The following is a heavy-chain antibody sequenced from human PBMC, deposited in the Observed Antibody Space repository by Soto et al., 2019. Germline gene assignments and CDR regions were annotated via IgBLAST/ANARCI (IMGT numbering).Heavy chain of an antibody. CDR1: GFTFSNYG. Sequence: QPGGSLRLSCAASGFTFSNYGIHWVRQAPGKGLEWVAIIWYDGSNKYYADSVKGRFTISRDNSKNTVYLQMNSLRAEDTAVYYCARDDYYYYYGMDVWGQGTTVTVS. J-gene: IGHJ6*02. CDR2: IWYDGSNK. V-gene: IGHV3-33*01. CDR3: ARDDYYYYYGMDV.